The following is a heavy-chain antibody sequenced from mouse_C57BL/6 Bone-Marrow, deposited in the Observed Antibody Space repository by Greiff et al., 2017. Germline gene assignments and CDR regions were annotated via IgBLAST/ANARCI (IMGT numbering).Heavy chain of an antibody. V-gene: IGHV1-55*01. Sequence: QVQLQQPGAELVKPGASVKMSCKASGYTFTSYWITWVKQRPGQGLEWIGDIYPGSGSTNYNEKFKSKATLTVDKSSSTAYMQLSSLTSEDSAVYYCARRGDVAMDYWGQGTSVTVSS. J-gene: IGHJ4*01. D-gene: IGHD3-3*01. CDR3: ARRGDVAMDY. CDR1: GYTFTSYW. CDR2: IYPGSGST.